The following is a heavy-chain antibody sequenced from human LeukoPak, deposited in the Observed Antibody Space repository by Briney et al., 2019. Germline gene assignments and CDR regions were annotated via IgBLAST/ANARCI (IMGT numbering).Heavy chain of an antibody. V-gene: IGHV3-33*01. CDR1: GFTFSDYG. D-gene: IGHD4-23*01. J-gene: IGHJ4*02. CDR3: ARVAVVTGANDY. Sequence: PGRSLRLSCAASGFTFSDYGMHWVRQAPGKGLEWVALIWLDGSNRKYADSVKGRFTISRDKSNNTLYLQTNSLRDEDTAVYYCARVAVVTGANDYWGQGTLVIVSS. CDR2: IWLDGSNR.